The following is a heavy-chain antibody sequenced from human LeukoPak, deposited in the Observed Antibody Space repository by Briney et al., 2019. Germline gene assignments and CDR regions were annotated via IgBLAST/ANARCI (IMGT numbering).Heavy chain of an antibody. CDR2: ISGSGGST. D-gene: IGHD3-22*01. CDR1: GFTFSSYA. V-gene: IGHV3-23*01. J-gene: IGHJ4*02. Sequence: GGSLRLSCAASGFTFSSYAMSWVRQAPGKGLEWVSAISGSGGSTYYADSVKGRFTISRDNSKNTLYLQMNSLRAEDTAVYYCARSDLYDSSGYYYFDYWGQGTLVTVSS. CDR3: ARSDLYDSSGYYYFDY.